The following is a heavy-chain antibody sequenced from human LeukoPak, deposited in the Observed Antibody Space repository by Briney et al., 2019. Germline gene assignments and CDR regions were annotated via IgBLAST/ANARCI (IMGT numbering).Heavy chain of an antibody. CDR2: ISGSGGST. CDR1: GFTFSSYG. D-gene: IGHD4-11*01. CDR3: AIDITVTTLFDY. V-gene: IGHV3-23*01. J-gene: IGHJ4*02. Sequence: VALRLSCAASGFTFSSYGMSWVRQAPGKGLEWVSAISGSGGSTYYADSVKGRFTISRDNSKNTLYLQMNSLRAEDTAVYYCAIDITVTTLFDYWGQGTLVTVSS.